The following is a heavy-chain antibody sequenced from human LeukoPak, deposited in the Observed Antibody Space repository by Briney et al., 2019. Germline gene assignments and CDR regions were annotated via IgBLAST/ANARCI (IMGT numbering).Heavy chain of an antibody. Sequence: ASVKVSCKASGYTFTSYGISWVRQAPGQGLEWMGWISAYNGNTNYAQKLQGGVTMTTDTSTSTAYMELRSLRSDDTAVYYCARDYSSSWYVPISWFDPWGQGTLVTVSS. D-gene: IGHD6-13*01. J-gene: IGHJ5*02. CDR2: ISAYNGNT. CDR1: GYTFTSYG. CDR3: ARDYSSSWYVPISWFDP. V-gene: IGHV1-18*01.